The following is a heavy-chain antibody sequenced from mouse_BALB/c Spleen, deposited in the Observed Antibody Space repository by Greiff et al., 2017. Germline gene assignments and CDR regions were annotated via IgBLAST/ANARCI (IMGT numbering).Heavy chain of an antibody. V-gene: IGHV1-18*01. Sequence: EVQLQQSGPELVKPGASMKISCKASGYSFTGYTMNWVKQSHGKNLEWIGLINPYNGGTSYNQKFKGKATLTVDKSSSTAYMELLSLTSEDSAVYYCARFDRYDEGGVYAMDYWGQGTSVTVSS. D-gene: IGHD2-14*01. CDR2: INPYNGGT. CDR1: GYSFTGYT. CDR3: ARFDRYDEGGVYAMDY. J-gene: IGHJ4*01.